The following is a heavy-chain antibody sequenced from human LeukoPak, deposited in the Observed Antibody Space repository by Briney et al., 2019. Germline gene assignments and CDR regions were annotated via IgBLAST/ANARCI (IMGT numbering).Heavy chain of an antibody. Sequence: NSSETLSLTCTVSGGSISSYYWSWIRQPPGKGLEWIGYIYYSGSTYYNPSLKSRVTISVDTSKNQFSLKLSSVTAADTAVYYCARSSGSYGRSVVDWGQGTLVTVSS. CDR3: ARSSGSYGRSVVD. D-gene: IGHD1-26*01. V-gene: IGHV4-59*06. CDR2: IYYSGST. J-gene: IGHJ4*02. CDR1: GGSISSYY.